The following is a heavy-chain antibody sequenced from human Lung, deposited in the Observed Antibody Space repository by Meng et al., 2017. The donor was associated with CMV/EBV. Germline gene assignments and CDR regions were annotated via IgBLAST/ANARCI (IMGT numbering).Heavy chain of an antibody. CDR3: ARDLIVGTAYFAD. J-gene: IGHJ4*02. CDR2: INNSSSYI. CDR1: GFTFSTYS. Sequence: GEXXKISCAASGFTFSTYSMNWVRQAPGKGLEWVSSINNSSSYIYYADSVKGRFTISRDNAKNSLYLQMNSLRAEDTAVYYCARDLIVGTAYFADWGQG. D-gene: IGHD1-26*01. V-gene: IGHV3-21*01.